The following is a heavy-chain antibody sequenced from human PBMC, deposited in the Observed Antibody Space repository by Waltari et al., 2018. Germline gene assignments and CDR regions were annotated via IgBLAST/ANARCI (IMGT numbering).Heavy chain of an antibody. Sequence: QVQLHQWGAGLLKPSETPSFPCGVSGGSVTGHYWTWIRQPPGKGLEWIGEIHHRGTTDYNPSLNSRLTMSVDTSKKQISLKMSSVTAADTAVYYCARGDLHYGSSGFFYWGQGALVTVSS. CDR3: ARGDLHYGSSGFFY. D-gene: IGHD3-22*01. CDR2: IHHRGTT. CDR1: GGSVTGHY. J-gene: IGHJ4*02. V-gene: IGHV4-34*01.